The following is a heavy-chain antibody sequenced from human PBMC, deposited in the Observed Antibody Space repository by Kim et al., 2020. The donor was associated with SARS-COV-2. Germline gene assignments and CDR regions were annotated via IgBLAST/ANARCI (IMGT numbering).Heavy chain of an antibody. CDR3: ARVGIAAAGPKPYYGMDV. CDR1: GGSISSYY. J-gene: IGHJ6*02. CDR2: IYYSGST. V-gene: IGHV4-59*01. Sequence: SETLSLTCTVSGGSISSYYWSWIRQPPGKGLEWIGYIYYSGSTNYNPSLKSRVTISVDTSKNQFSLKLSSVTAADTAVYYCARVGIAAAGPKPYYGMDVWGQGTTVTVSS. D-gene: IGHD6-13*01.